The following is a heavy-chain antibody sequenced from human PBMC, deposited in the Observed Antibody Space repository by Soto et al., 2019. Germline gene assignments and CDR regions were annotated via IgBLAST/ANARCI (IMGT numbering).Heavy chain of an antibody. D-gene: IGHD2-15*01. CDR1: GFTFSSYA. CDR2: ISGSGGST. CDR3: AKDTYCSGGSCYSRVSYYYGMDV. V-gene: IGHV3-23*01. J-gene: IGHJ6*02. Sequence: GGSLRLSCAASGFTFSSYAMSWVRQAPGKGLEWVSAISGSGGSTYYADSVKGRFTISRDNSKNTLYLQMNSLRAEDTAVYYCAKDTYCSGGSCYSRVSYYYGMDVWGQGTTVTVSS.